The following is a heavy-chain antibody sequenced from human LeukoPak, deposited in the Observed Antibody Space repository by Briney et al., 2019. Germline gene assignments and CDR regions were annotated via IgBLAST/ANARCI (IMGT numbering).Heavy chain of an antibody. CDR3: AKGFIAENDY. J-gene: IGHJ4*02. V-gene: IGHV3-30*07. D-gene: IGHD6-13*01. CDR2: ISYDGIDQ. Sequence: GGSLRLSCAASGFDFHIYAMHWVRQAPGKGLEWVTSISYDGIDQYFADSVKGRFTISRDNSKNTLYLQMNSLRAEDTAVYYCAKGFIAENDYWGQGTLVTVSS. CDR1: GFDFHIYA.